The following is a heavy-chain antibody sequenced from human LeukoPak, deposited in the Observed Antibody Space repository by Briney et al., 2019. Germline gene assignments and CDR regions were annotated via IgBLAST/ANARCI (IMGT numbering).Heavy chain of an antibody. CDR1: GYSFTSYW. Sequence: GESLKSSCKGSGYSFTSYWIGWVRQMAGKGLEWMGTIYTGDSDTRYRPSFQGQVTISADKSISTAYLQWSSLKASDTAMYYCAIAATDYDYGDYERGYYFDYWGQGTLVTVSS. CDR3: AIAATDYDYGDYERGYYFDY. V-gene: IGHV5-51*01. D-gene: IGHD4-17*01. J-gene: IGHJ4*02. CDR2: IYTGDSDT.